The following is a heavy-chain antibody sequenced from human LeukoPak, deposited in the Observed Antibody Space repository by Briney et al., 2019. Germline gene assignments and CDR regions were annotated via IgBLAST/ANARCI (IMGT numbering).Heavy chain of an antibody. CDR3: ARHSGFYFDY. V-gene: IGHV4-59*08. D-gene: IGHD3-22*01. J-gene: IGHJ4*02. CDR2: IYYSGST. CDR1: GGTISSYY. Sequence: SETLSLTCTVSGGTISSYYWSWIRQPPGKGLEWIGYIYYSGSTNYNPSLKSRVTISVDTSKNQFSLKLSSVTAADTAVYYCARHSGFYFDYWGQGSLVTVSS.